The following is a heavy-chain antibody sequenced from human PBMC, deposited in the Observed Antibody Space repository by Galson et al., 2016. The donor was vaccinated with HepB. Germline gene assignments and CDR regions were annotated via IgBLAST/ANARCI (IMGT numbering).Heavy chain of an antibody. D-gene: IGHD1-1*01. Sequence: SLRLSCAASGFTFSESGIHWVRQASGKGLEWIGRIRDIGNSYATAYAASVEGRFTISRDDSKNTAYLRMNSLKTEDTAVYYCARFRPLTSHYGNTEQLEHGGQGTLVTVSS. V-gene: IGHV3-73*01. CDR2: IRDIGNSYAT. CDR1: GFTFSESG. J-gene: IGHJ4*02. CDR3: ARFRPLTSHYGNTEQLEH.